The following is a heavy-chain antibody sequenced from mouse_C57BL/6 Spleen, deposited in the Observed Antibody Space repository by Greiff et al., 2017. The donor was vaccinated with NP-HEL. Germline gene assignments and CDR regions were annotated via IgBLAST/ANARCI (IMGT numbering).Heavy chain of an antibody. J-gene: IGHJ2*01. CDR1: GFTFSDYG. CDR3: ARNYGSMGDY. V-gene: IGHV5-17*01. Sequence: EVQVVESGGGLVKPGGSLKLSCAASGFTFSDYGMHWVRQAPEKGLEWVAYISSGSSTIYYADTVKGRFTISRDNAKNTLFLQMTSLRSEDTAMYYCARNYGSMGDYWGQGTTLTVSS. D-gene: IGHD1-1*01. CDR2: ISSGSSTI.